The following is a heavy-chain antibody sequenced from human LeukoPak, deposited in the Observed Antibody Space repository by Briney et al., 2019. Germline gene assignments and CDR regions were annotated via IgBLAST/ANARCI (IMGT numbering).Heavy chain of an antibody. D-gene: IGHD2-15*01. CDR1: GGSISNYY. V-gene: IGHV4-59*12. J-gene: IGHJ4*02. Sequence: SETLSLTCTVSGGSISNYYWSWIRQPPGKGLEWIGYIYYSGTTNYNPSLKSRVTISVDTSKNQFSLKLSSVTAADTAVYYCARGGEAPPLSVVAATQQSTVFDYWGQGTLVTVSS. CDR3: ARGGEAPPLSVVAATQQSTVFDY. CDR2: IYYSGTT.